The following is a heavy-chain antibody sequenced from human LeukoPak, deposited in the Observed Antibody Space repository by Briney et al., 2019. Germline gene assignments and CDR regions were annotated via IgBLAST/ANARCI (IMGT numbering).Heavy chain of an antibody. V-gene: IGHV3-23*01. Sequence: RPGGSLRLSCAASGFTFSSSAMSWVRQAPGKGLEWVSAISNNGGYTYYADSVQGRFTISRDNSKNTLYLQMNSLRAEDTAVYYCAKWPTARDYWGQGTLVTVSS. J-gene: IGHJ4*02. CDR2: ISNNGGYT. CDR1: GFTFSSSA. CDR3: AKWPTARDY.